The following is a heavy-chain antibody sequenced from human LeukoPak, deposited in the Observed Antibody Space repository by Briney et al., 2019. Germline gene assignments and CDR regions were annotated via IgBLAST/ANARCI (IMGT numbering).Heavy chain of an antibody. D-gene: IGHD3-16*01. CDR1: GYTFTSYD. V-gene: IGHV1-8*03. CDR2: MNPNSGNT. CDR3: ARGRNWGDLARAINYYYYYMDV. J-gene: IGHJ6*03. Sequence: ASVKVSCKASGYTFTSYDINWVRQATGQGLESMGWMNPNSGNTGYAQKFQGRVTITRNTSISTAYMELSSLRSEDTAVYYCARGRNWGDLARAINYYYYYMDVWGKGTTVTVSS.